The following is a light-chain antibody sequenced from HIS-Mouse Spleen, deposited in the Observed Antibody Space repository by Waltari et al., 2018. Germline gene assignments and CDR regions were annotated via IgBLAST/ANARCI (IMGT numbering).Light chain of an antibody. Sequence: QSVLTQPPSASGPPGQRVTTSFSGARPNIGSNYLYWYQQLPGTAPKLLLYRNNQRPSGVPDRFSGSKSGTSASLAISGLRSEDEADYYCAAWDDSLSGVVFGGGTKLTVL. CDR3: AAWDDSLSGVV. J-gene: IGLJ2*01. CDR1: RPNIGSNY. V-gene: IGLV1-47*01. CDR2: RNN.